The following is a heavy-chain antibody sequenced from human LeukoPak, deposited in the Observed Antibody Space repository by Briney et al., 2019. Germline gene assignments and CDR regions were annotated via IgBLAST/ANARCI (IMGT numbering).Heavy chain of an antibody. J-gene: IGHJ4*02. V-gene: IGHV4-39*07. Sequence: NASETLSLTCSVSGGSISSSSHYWDWIRQPPGEGLEWIGSIYYSGSTYYNPSLKSRVTISVDTSKNQFSLKLISVTAADTAVYYCAREDTGGLDYWGQGILVTVSP. CDR2: IYYSGST. D-gene: IGHD2-8*02. CDR3: AREDTGGLDY. CDR1: GGSISSSSHY.